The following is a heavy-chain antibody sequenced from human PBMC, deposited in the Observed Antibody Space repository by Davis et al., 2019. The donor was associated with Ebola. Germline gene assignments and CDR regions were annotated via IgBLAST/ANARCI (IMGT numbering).Heavy chain of an antibody. J-gene: IGHJ3*02. Sequence: WGSLRLSCAASGFTFSSYAMHWVRQAPGKGLEWVAVISYDGSNKYYADSVKGRFTISRDNSKNTLYLQMNSLRAEDTAVYYCARLQGGAVAGGAWAFDIWGQGTMVTVSS. V-gene: IGHV3-30-3*01. D-gene: IGHD6-19*01. CDR2: ISYDGSNK. CDR3: ARLQGGAVAGGAWAFDI. CDR1: GFTFSSYA.